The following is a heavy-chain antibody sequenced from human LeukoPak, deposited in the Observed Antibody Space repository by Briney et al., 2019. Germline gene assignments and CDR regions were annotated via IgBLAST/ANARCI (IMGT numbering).Heavy chain of an antibody. CDR3: ALLAVASDFDY. D-gene: IGHD6-19*01. V-gene: IGHV3-48*03. CDR2: IGSSGTTT. J-gene: IGHJ4*02. CDR1: GFTFSFYE. Sequence: PGGSLRLSCAGSGFTFSFYEMNWVRQAPGKGLEWVSNIGSSGTTTHYADSVKGRFSISRDNAKNSLYLRMNSLRVEDTAVYYCALLAVASDFDYWGQGALVTVSS.